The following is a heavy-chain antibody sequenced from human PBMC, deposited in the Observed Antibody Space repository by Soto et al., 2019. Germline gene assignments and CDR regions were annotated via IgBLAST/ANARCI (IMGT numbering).Heavy chain of an antibody. V-gene: IGHV3-30*18. D-gene: IGHD1-26*01. CDR1: GFTFSSYG. J-gene: IGHJ4*02. CDR2: ISYDGSNK. Sequence: QVQLVESGGGVVQPGRSLRLSCAASGFTFSSYGMHWVRQAPGKGLEWVAVISYDGSNKYYADSVKGRFTISRDNSKNTLYLQMNSLRAEDTAVYYCAKDGGQCELLFDYWGQGTLVTVSS. CDR3: AKDGGQCELLFDY.